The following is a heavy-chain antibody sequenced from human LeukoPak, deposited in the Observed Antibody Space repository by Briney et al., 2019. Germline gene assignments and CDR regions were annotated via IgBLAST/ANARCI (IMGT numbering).Heavy chain of an antibody. CDR3: ARELGVVAATYYGMDV. CDR1: GYTFTGYY. D-gene: IGHD2-15*01. V-gene: IGHV1-2*02. Sequence: GASVKVSCKASGYTFTGYYMHWVRQAPGQGLEWMGWINPNSGGTNYAQKFQGRVTMTRDTSISTAYMELSRLRSDDTAVYYCARELGVVAATYYGMDVWGQGTTVTVSS. CDR2: INPNSGGT. J-gene: IGHJ6*02.